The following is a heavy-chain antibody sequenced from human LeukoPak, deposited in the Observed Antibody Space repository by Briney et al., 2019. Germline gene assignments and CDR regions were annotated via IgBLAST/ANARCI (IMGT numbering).Heavy chain of an antibody. V-gene: IGHV4-38-2*02. CDR1: GHSISSGYY. CDR3: ARGDYGDLHPSYYFDY. Sequence: PSETLSLTCTVSGHSISSGYYWGWIRQPPGKGLEWIGSIYHSGSTYYNPSLKSRVTISVDTSKNQFSLKLSSVTAADTAVYYCARGDYGDLHPSYYFDYWGQGTLVTVSS. J-gene: IGHJ4*02. CDR2: IYHSGST. D-gene: IGHD4-17*01.